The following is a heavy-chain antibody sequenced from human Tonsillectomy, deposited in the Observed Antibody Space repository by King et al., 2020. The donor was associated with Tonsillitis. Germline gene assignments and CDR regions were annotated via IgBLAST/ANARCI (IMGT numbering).Heavy chain of an antibody. J-gene: IGHJ4*02. CDR1: GFTLSSYW. CDR3: ARGDCDGGTCYSIFFDC. V-gene: IGHV3-7*04. Sequence: QLVQSGGGLVQPGGSLRLSCAASGFTLSSYWMSWVRQAPGKGLEWMANIKQDGSAKYYVDSVKGRFTVSRDNTQNSLYLQMNSLRAEDTAVYYCARGDCDGGTCYSIFFDCWGQGTLVTVSS. CDR2: IKQDGSAK. D-gene: IGHD2-15*01.